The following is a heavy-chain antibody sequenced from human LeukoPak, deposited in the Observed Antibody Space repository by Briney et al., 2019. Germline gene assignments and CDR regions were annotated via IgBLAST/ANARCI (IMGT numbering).Heavy chain of an antibody. CDR3: ANLIAVTDAFDI. V-gene: IGHV3-21*01. CDR1: AFSLNAYN. D-gene: IGHD2-15*01. J-gene: IGHJ3*02. Sequence: GGSLRLSCAASAFSLNAYNMNWVRQAPGKGLEWVSSISYTGTYIYYADSVKGRFTISRDNAQNSLYLQMNSLRAEDTAVYYCANLIAVTDAFDIWGQGTMVTVSS. CDR2: ISYTGTYI.